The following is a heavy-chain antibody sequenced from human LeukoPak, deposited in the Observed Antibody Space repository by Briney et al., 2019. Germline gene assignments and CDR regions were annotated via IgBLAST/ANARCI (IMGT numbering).Heavy chain of an antibody. V-gene: IGHV3-33*01. CDR3: AGARYFGDHSFDP. J-gene: IGHJ5*02. Sequence: QPGGSLRLSCAASGFIFSNYAMHWVRQAPGKGLEWVAVIWYDGSNKYYADSVRGRFTISRDNSKNTLYLQMNSLRAEDTAVYYCAGARYFGDHSFDPWGQGTLVTVSS. D-gene: IGHD3-10*01. CDR1: GFIFSNYA. CDR2: IWYDGSNK.